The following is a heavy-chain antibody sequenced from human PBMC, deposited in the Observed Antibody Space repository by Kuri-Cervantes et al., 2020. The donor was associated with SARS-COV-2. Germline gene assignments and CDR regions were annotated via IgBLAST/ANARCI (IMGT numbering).Heavy chain of an antibody. V-gene: IGHV2-70*04. CDR1: GFSLNTERMR. Sequence: SGLTQMIPRQPLTLTCPFSGFSLNTERMRVSWIRQPPGKALEWLARIEWDDSKFYTPSLRSRLTISKDTSRNLVFLTMTDMDPEDTATYYCARTSYSRTYYFDYWGQGSLVTVSS. CDR3: ARTSYSRTYYFDY. CDR2: IEWDDSK. J-gene: IGHJ4*02. D-gene: IGHD6-13*01.